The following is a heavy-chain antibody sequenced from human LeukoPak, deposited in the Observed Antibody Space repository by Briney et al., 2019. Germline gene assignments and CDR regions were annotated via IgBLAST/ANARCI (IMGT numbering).Heavy chain of an antibody. CDR3: AQDLIAASARD. V-gene: IGHV3-21*04. CDR2: VSSDSSYI. J-gene: IGHJ4*02. CDR1: GFTFSSYS. D-gene: IGHD6-13*01. Sequence: GGSLRLSCAASGFTFSSYSMNWVRQAPGKGLEWVASVSSDSSYIYYADSEKGRFTISRDNSKNTLYLQMNSLRAEDTAVYYCAQDLIAASARDWGQGTLVTVSS.